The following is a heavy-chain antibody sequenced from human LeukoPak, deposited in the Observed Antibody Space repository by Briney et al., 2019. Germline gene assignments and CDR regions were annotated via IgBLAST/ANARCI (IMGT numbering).Heavy chain of an antibody. CDR2: ISNSDYST. Sequence: GGSLRLSCAASGFTFSSYAMSWVRQAPGKGLEWVSTISNSDYSTYYADSVKGRFTISRANSENTLYLQMKSLRVEDTAVYYCSRATYYYDSSGYYSGLNWFDSWGQGTLVTVSS. CDR3: SRATYYYDSSGYYSGLNWFDS. D-gene: IGHD3-22*01. CDR1: GFTFSSYA. J-gene: IGHJ5*01. V-gene: IGHV3-23*01.